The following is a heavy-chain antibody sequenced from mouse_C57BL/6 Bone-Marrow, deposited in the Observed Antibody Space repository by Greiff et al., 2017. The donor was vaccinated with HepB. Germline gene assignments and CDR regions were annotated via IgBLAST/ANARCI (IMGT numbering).Heavy chain of an antibody. V-gene: IGHV1-81*01. CDR3: ARAYYDYGWFAY. J-gene: IGHJ3*01. CDR1: GYTFTSYG. CDR2: IYPRSGNT. D-gene: IGHD2-4*01. Sequence: VMLVESGAELARPGASVKLSCKASGYTFTSYGISWVKQRTGQGLEWIGEIYPRSGNTYYNEKFKGKATLTADKSSSTAYMELRSMTSEDSAVYCCARAYYDYGWFAYWGQGTLVTVSA.